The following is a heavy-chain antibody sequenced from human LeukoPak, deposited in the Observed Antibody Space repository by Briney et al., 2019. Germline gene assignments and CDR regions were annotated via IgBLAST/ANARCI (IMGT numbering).Heavy chain of an antibody. J-gene: IGHJ3*02. CDR3: ARELPGGADAFDI. D-gene: IGHD3-10*01. Sequence: GASVKVSCKASGYTFTGYYMHWMRQAPGQGLEWMGRINPNSGGTNYAQKFQGRVTMTRDTSISTAYMEPSRLRSDDTAVYYCARELPGGADAFDIWGQGTMVTVSS. CDR1: GYTFTGYY. V-gene: IGHV1-2*06. CDR2: INPNSGGT.